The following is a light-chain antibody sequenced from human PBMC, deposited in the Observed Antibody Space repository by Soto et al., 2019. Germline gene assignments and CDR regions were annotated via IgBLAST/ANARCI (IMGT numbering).Light chain of an antibody. V-gene: IGKV1-39*01. J-gene: IGKJ4*01. Sequence: DIQMTQSPSSLSASVGDRVTITCRASQSISTYLHWYQQKPGKAPNLLIYAASTLQSGVPSRFSGSGSGTDFTLTISSLQPEDFAAYYCQQSYSTLTFGGGTKVDIK. CDR2: AAS. CDR3: QQSYSTLT. CDR1: QSISTY.